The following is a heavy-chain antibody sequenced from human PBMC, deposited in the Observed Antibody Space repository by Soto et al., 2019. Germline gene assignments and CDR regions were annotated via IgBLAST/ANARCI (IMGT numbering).Heavy chain of an antibody. CDR1: GFPFSGYG. D-gene: IGHD7-27*01. Sequence: GESLKISCAASGFPFSGYGMHWVRQAPGKGLEWVAGLWHDGTNKYYVDSLKGRFTISRDNSENTLYLQMNNLRAEDTAVYYCARGTGDFDYWGQGTLVTVSS. J-gene: IGHJ4*02. CDR2: LWHDGTNK. CDR3: ARGTGDFDY. V-gene: IGHV3-33*01.